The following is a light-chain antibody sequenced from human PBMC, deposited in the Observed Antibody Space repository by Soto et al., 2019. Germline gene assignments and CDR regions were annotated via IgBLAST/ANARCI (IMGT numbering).Light chain of an antibody. Sequence: DIVLTQSPDTLSLSPGERATLSCMASQSVNSDYLACYLLKPGQAPRLLIYHASNRPTGMPDRFTGSGSGKDFTLTINGLEPEDFAVYYCQHFGSATGTFGQGTKVEVK. CDR2: HAS. CDR1: QSVNSDY. CDR3: QHFGSATGT. V-gene: IGKV3-20*01. J-gene: IGKJ1*01.